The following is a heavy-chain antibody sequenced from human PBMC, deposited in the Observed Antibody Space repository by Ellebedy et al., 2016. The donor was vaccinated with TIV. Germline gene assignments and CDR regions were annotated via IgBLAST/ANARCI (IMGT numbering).Heavy chain of an antibody. J-gene: IGHJ3*02. Sequence: GGSLRLSCAASGFTFSSYAMSWVRQAPGKGLEWVSFIYSGGSTYYADSVKGRFTISRDNSKNTLYLQMNSLRAEDTAVYYCAKGEVVTTIGAFDIWGQGTMVTVSS. CDR2: IYSGGST. CDR3: AKGEVVTTIGAFDI. V-gene: IGHV3-23*03. CDR1: GFTFSSYA. D-gene: IGHD2-21*02.